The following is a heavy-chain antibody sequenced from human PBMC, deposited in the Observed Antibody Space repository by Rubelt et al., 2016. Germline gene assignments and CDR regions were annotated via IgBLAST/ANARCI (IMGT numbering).Heavy chain of an antibody. CDR2: IYYSEGT. Sequence: QVQLQQWGAGLLKPSETLSLTCAVYGGSFSGYYWSWIRQPPGKGLEWVGYIYYSEGTYYNPSLKIRVTISVDTSKNQFSLKLSSVTAADTAVYYCARGAEGMVRGAAFDYWGQGTLVTVSS. J-gene: IGHJ4*02. CDR1: GGSFSGYY. V-gene: IGHV4-34*01. D-gene: IGHD3-10*01. CDR3: ARGAEGMVRGAAFDY.